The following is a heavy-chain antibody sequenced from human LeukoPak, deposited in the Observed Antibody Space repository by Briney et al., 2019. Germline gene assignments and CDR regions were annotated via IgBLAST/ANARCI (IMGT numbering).Heavy chain of an antibody. D-gene: IGHD2-2*01. V-gene: IGHV4-30-4*08. J-gene: IGHJ4*02. Sequence: PSQTLSLTCTVSGGSISSGDYYWSWIRQPPGKGLEWIGYIYYSGSTYYNPSLKSRVTISVDRSKNQFSLKLSSVTAADTAVYYCARGLSPDIVVVPAAYTLPLPCYFDYWGQGTLVTVSS. CDR1: GGSISSGDYY. CDR3: ARGLSPDIVVVPAAYTLPLPCYFDY. CDR2: IYYSGST.